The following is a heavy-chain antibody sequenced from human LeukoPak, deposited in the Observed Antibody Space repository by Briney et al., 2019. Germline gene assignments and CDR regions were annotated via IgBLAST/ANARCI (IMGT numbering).Heavy chain of an antibody. J-gene: IGHJ4*02. CDR2: IKSKSDGGTT. D-gene: IGHD5-18*01. V-gene: IGHV3-15*01. CDR1: GFTFVSYW. CDR3: TTLRIQLSTDF. Sequence: PGGSLRLSCAGSGFTFVSYWMTWVRQAPGKGLEWVGRIKSKSDGGTTDYAAPVKGRFTISRDNLKNILYLQMNSLKTQDTAVYYCTTLRIQLSTDFWGQGTLVTVSS.